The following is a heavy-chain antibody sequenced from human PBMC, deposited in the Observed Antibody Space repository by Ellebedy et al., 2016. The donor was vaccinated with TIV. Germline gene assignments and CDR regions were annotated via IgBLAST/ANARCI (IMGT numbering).Heavy chain of an antibody. V-gene: IGHV5-51*01. CDR2: IYPGDSDT. J-gene: IGHJ5*02. D-gene: IGHD6-13*01. CDR3: ARQIPQVEEQQFWFDP. CDR1: GHSFPSYW. Sequence: PGGSLRLSCKGSGHSFPSYWIGWVRPMPGKGLECMGIIYPGDSDTRYSPSFQGQVTISADKSISTAYLQWSSLKASDTAMYYCARQIPQVEEQQFWFDPWGQGTLVTVSS.